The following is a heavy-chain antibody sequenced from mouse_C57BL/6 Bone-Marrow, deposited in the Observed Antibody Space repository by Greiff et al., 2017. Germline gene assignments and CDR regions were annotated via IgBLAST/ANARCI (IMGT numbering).Heavy chain of an antibody. CDR1: GFNIKDDY. CDR2: LDPENGDT. J-gene: IGHJ3*01. V-gene: IGHV14-4*01. D-gene: IGHD1-1*01. Sequence: VQLQQSGAELVRPGASVQLSCTASGFNIKDDYMHWVKQRPEQGLEWIGWLDPENGDTEYASKFQGKATITADTSSNTAYLQLSSLTSEDTAVYYCTLGSSFFAYWGQGTLVTVSA. CDR3: TLGSSFFAY.